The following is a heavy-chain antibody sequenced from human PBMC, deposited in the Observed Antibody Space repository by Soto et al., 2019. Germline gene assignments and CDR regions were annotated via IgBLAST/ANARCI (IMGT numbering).Heavy chain of an antibody. V-gene: IGHV1-8*01. CDR2: MNPNSGNT. D-gene: IGHD4-17*01. CDR1: GYTFTSYD. Sequence: QVQLVQSGAEVKKPGASVKVSCKASGYTFTSYDINWVRQATGQGLEWMGWMNPNSGNTGYAQKFQGRVTMTRNTAXSXXYMELSSLGSEDTAVYYCARGRGGYGAYKYNWFDPWGQGTLVTVSS. J-gene: IGHJ5*02. CDR3: ARGRGGYGAYKYNWFDP.